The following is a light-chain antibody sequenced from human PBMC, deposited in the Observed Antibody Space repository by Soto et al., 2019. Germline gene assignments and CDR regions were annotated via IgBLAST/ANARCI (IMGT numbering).Light chain of an antibody. CDR2: DVS. Sequence: QSVLTQPRSVSGSPGQSVTISCTGASGDVGGYNFVSWYQQHPGKAPTLMIFDVSQRPSGVPDRFSDSKSGNTASLTISGLQAEDEADYYCCSYGGSYTWVFGGGTKLTVL. CDR3: CSYGGSYTWV. J-gene: IGLJ3*02. V-gene: IGLV2-11*01. CDR1: SGDVGGYNF.